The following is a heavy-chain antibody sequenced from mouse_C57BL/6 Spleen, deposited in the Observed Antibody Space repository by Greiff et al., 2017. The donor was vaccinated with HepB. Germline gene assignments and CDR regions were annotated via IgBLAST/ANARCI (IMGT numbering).Heavy chain of an antibody. J-gene: IGHJ3*01. Sequence: QVQLKQSGAELARPGASVKMSCKASGYTFTSYTMHWVKQWPGQGLEWIGYINPSSGYTKYNQKFKDKATLTADKSSSTAYMQLSSLTSEDSAVYYCARDLPLFAYWGQGTLVTVSA. CDR1: GYTFTSYT. CDR3: ARDLPLFAY. CDR2: INPSSGYT. D-gene: IGHD2-1*01. V-gene: IGHV1-4*01.